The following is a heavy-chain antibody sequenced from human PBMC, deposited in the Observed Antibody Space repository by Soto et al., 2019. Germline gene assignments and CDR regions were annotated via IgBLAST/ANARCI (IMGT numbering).Heavy chain of an antibody. CDR3: AHRGPKDIVVVVAATPYYFDY. CDR1: GFSLSTSGVG. CDR2: IYWNDDK. D-gene: IGHD2-15*01. J-gene: IGHJ4*02. Sequence: SGPTLVNPTQTLTLTCTFSGFSLSTSGVGVGWIRQPPGKALEWLALIYWNDDKRYSPSLKSRLTITKDTSKNQVVLTMTNMDPVGTATYYCAHRGPKDIVVVVAATPYYFDYWGQGTLVTVSS. V-gene: IGHV2-5*01.